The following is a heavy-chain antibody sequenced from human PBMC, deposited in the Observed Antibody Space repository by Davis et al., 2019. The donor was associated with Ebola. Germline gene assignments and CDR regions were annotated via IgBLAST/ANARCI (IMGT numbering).Heavy chain of an antibody. V-gene: IGHV3-48*03. CDR1: GFTYYRYE. CDR3: ARDAFSLSRYDTEDH. Sequence: GESLKIPCAASGFTYYRYEMNCVRQPPGNGLEWVSYIRGSATSTFYADSVKGRFTISRDNARDSLYLQMDSLRVEDTAIYYCARDAFSLSRYDTEDHWGQGTLVTVSS. J-gene: IGHJ4*02. CDR2: IRGSATST. D-gene: IGHD3-9*01.